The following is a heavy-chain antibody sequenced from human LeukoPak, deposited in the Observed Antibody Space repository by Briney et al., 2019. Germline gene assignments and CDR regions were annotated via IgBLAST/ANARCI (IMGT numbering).Heavy chain of an antibody. CDR2: INHSGST. Sequence: SETLSLTXAVYGGSFSGYYWSWIRQPPGKGLEWIREINHSGSTNYNPSLKSRVTISVDTSKNQSSLKLSSVTAADTAVYYCATLSHWGQGTLVTVSS. D-gene: IGHD3-16*02. V-gene: IGHV4-34*01. CDR1: GGSFSGYY. J-gene: IGHJ4*02. CDR3: ATLSH.